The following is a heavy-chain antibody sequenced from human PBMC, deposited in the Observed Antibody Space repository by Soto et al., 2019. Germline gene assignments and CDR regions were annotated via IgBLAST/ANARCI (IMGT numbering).Heavy chain of an antibody. CDR3: ARAGIVATTINESPDY. Sequence: QVQLVESGGGVVQPGRSLRLSCAASGFTFSSYGMHWVRQAPGKWLEWVAVIWYDGSNKYYADAVKCRFTISRDNSKNTLYLQMNSLRAEDTAVYYCARAGIVATTINESPDYWGQGTLVTVSS. V-gene: IGHV3-33*01. D-gene: IGHD5-12*01. CDR1: GFTFSSYG. CDR2: IWYDGSNK. J-gene: IGHJ4*02.